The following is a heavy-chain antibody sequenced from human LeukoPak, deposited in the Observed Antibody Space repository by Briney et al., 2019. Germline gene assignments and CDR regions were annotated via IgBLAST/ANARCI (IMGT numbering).Heavy chain of an antibody. V-gene: IGHV1-18*01. CDR3: ARAPRYYDSSGYYLPYYFDY. CDR1: GYTFTSYG. D-gene: IGHD3-22*01. CDR2: ISAYNGNT. J-gene: IGHJ4*02. Sequence: ASVKVSCKASGYTFTSYGISWLRQAPGLGLEWMGWISAYNGNTNYAQKLQGRVTMTTDTSTSTAYMELRSLRSDDTAVYYCARAPRYYDSSGYYLPYYFDYWGQGTLVTVSS.